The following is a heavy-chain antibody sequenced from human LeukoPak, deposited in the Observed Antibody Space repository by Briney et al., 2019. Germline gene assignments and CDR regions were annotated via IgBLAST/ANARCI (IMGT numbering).Heavy chain of an antibody. CDR2: IYYSGST. V-gene: IGHV4-59*01. Sequence: PSETLSLTCTVSGGSISSYYWSWIRQPPGKGLEWIGYIYYSGSTNYNPSLKSRVTISVDTSKNQFSLKLSSVTAADTAVYYCARARTYYYDSSGYAAFDIWGQGTVVTVSS. J-gene: IGHJ3*02. CDR1: GGSISSYY. D-gene: IGHD3-22*01. CDR3: ARARTYYYDSSGYAAFDI.